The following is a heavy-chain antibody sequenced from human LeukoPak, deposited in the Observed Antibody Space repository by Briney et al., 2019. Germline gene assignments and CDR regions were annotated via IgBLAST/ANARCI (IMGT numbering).Heavy chain of an antibody. D-gene: IGHD6-19*01. V-gene: IGHV6-1*01. CDR2: TYYRSKWYN. J-gene: IGHJ3*02. CDR1: GDSVSSNSAA. Sequence: SQTLSLTCAISGDSVSSNSAAWNWIRQSPSRGLEWLGRTYYRSKWYNDYAVSVKSRITINPDTSKNQFSLQLNSVTPEDTAVYYCARDVRRDSSGIDAFDIWGQGTMVTVSS. CDR3: ARDVRRDSSGIDAFDI.